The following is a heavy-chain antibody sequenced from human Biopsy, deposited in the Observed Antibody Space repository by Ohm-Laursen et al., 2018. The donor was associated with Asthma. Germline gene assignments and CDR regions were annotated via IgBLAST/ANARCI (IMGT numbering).Heavy chain of an antibody. Sequence: TLSLTCTVSGGSINIGDYYWSWIRQHPVKGLEWIGYIYYSGSTYYNPSLKSRVSISLDTSKNQFSLSLTSVTAADTAVYFRARAAITGIRGWFDPWGQGTRVTVSS. CDR3: ARAAITGIRGWFDP. V-gene: IGHV4-31*03. J-gene: IGHJ5*02. CDR1: GGSINIGDYY. CDR2: IYYSGST. D-gene: IGHD1-20*01.